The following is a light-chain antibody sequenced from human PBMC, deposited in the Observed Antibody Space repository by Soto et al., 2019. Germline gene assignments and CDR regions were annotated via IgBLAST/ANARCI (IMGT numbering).Light chain of an antibody. CDR3: QQYDSPPGIT. V-gene: IGKV3-20*01. CDR2: GAS. CDR1: QSVRSSY. Sequence: EIVLTQFPGTLSLSPGERVTLSCRASQSVRSSYLPWYQQRRAPTPRLLIYGASTRATGIADRFSGSVCGTDFTLTISGVEPENFAVYYRQQYDSPPGITFGQGTRLEIK. J-gene: IGKJ5*01.